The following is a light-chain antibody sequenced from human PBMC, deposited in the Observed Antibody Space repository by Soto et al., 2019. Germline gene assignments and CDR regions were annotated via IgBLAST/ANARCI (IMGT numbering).Light chain of an antibody. J-gene: IGLJ2*01. CDR1: SNDVGGYDY. V-gene: IGLV2-14*01. CDR3: SSYTTITTAVV. Sequence: QSALTQPASVSGSPGQSITISCTGTSNDVGGYDYVSWYQQHPGKAPKLIIYEVTNRPSGVSNRFSGSKSGSTASLTISGLQAEDEAHYYCSSYTTITTAVVFGGGTKLTVL. CDR2: EVT.